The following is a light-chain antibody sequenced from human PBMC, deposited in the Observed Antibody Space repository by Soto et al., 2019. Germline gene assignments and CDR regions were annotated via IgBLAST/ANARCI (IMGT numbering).Light chain of an antibody. J-gene: IGKJ2*01. CDR1: QGINSY. CDR3: QQSYSTPYT. Sequence: DIQMTQSPSSLSASVGDRVTITCRASQGINSYLNWYQQKPGKAPNLLIYAASSLQSGVPSRFSGSGSGTDFTLTVSSLQPEDFATYYCQQSYSTPYTFGQGTKLEIK. CDR2: AAS. V-gene: IGKV1-39*01.